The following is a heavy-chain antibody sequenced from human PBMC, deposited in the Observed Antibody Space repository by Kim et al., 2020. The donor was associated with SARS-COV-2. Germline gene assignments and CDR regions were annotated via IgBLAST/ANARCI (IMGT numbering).Heavy chain of an antibody. Sequence: ASVKVSCKASGYTFTSYAMHWVRQAPGQRLEWMGWINAGNGNTKYSQKFQGRVTITRDTSACTAYMELSSLRSEDTAVYYCARLFETYYDILTGYDAFDIWGQGTMVTVSS. V-gene: IGHV1-3*01. CDR3: ARLFETYYDILTGYDAFDI. J-gene: IGHJ3*02. D-gene: IGHD3-9*01. CDR2: INAGNGNT. CDR1: GYTFTSYA.